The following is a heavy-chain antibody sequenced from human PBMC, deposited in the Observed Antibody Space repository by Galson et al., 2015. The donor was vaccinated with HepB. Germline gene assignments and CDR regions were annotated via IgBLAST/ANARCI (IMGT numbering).Heavy chain of an antibody. CDR1: GFTVTTHY. Sequence: SLRLSCAASGFTVTTHYMSWVRQAPGRGLEWVSVISSGGGIYYADSVMGRFTISRDNSKNMVWLQMNTLRAEDTAIYYCARGYMTTVATPFDYWGQGTLVTVSS. CDR3: ARGYMTTVATPFDY. V-gene: IGHV3-66*01. CDR2: ISSGGGI. D-gene: IGHD4-17*01. J-gene: IGHJ4*02.